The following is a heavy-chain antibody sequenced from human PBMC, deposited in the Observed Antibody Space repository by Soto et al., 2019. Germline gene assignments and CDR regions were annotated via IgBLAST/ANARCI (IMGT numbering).Heavy chain of an antibody. CDR3: AKVGESRGPHPFAY. V-gene: IGHV4-4*02. J-gene: IGHJ4*02. Sequence: QVQLQESGPGLVKPSGTLSLTCAVSGGSISSSNWWSWVRQPPGKGLEWIGEIYHSGSTNYNPSLPSRVTRSVDKSQNPFSLKLNSVTAADTAVYYWAKVGESRGPHPFAYWGQGTLVTVSS. D-gene: IGHD3-10*01. CDR1: GGSISSSNW. CDR2: IYHSGST.